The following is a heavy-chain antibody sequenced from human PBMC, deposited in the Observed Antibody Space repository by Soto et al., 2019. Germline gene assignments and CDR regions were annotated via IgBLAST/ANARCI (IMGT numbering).Heavy chain of an antibody. Sequence: ASVKVSCKASGYTFTGHYMHWVRQAPGQGLEWMGWINPNSGGTNYAQKFQGWVTMTRDTSISTAYMELSRLRSDDTAVYYCARGNILTVSLENWFDPWGQGTLVTVSS. V-gene: IGHV1-2*04. CDR2: INPNSGGT. J-gene: IGHJ5*02. CDR1: GYTFTGHY. CDR3: ARGNILTVSLENWFDP. D-gene: IGHD3-9*01.